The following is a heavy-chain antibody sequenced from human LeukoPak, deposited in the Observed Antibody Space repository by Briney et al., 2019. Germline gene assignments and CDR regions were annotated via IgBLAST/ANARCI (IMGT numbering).Heavy chain of an antibody. J-gene: IGHJ5*02. CDR3: ADPPFDP. CDR2: ISVTGKES. CDR1: GFSFTTHA. V-gene: IGHV3-23*01. Sequence: PGGSLRLSCAASGFSFTTHAMSWVRRTPGKGLEWVSTISVTGKESYYADSVKGRFSISRDNSKNTLYLQMNSLRIEDTALYYCADPPFDPWGQGTLVTVSS.